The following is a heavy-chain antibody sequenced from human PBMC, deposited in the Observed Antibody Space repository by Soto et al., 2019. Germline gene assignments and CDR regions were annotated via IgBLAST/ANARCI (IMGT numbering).Heavy chain of an antibody. CDR1: GFTFSSYA. CDR3: AKVGGSEYQLPQPLLFYYYYYMDV. V-gene: IGHV3-23*01. CDR2: ISGSGGST. D-gene: IGHD2-2*01. Sequence: GGSLRLSCAASGFTFSSYAMSWVRQAPGKGLEWVSAISGSGGSTYYADSVKGRFTISRDNSKNTLYLQMNSLRAEDTAVYYCAKVGGSEYQLPQPLLFYYYYYMDVWGKGTTVTVSS. J-gene: IGHJ6*03.